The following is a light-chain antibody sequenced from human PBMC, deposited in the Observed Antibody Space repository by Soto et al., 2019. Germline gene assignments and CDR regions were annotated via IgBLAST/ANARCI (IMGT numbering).Light chain of an antibody. Sequence: EIVLTQSPATLSLSPGERATLSCRASQSISSHLAWYQQKPGQAPRLLMYDASNRATGIPARFSGSGSGTDFTLTICSLEPEDFAVYYCQQRSNWPLAFGGGTKVEIK. CDR1: QSISSH. V-gene: IGKV3-11*01. J-gene: IGKJ4*01. CDR3: QQRSNWPLA. CDR2: DAS.